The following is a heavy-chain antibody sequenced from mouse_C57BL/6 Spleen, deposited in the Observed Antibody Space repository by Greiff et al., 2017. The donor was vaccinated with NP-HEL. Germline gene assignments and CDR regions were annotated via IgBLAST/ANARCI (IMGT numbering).Heavy chain of an antibody. CDR3: ARRDDYVWVDY. Sequence: VQLKESGGGLVKPGGSLKLSCAASGFTFSDYGMHWVRQAPEKGLEWVAYISSGSSTIYYADTVKGRFTISRDNAKNTLFLQMTSLRSEDTAMYYCARRDDYVWVDYWGQGTSVTVSS. D-gene: IGHD2-4*01. J-gene: IGHJ4*01. CDR2: ISSGSSTI. CDR1: GFTFSDYG. V-gene: IGHV5-17*01.